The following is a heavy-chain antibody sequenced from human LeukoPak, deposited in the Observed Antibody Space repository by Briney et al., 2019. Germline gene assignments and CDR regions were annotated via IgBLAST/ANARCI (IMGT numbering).Heavy chain of an antibody. Sequence: GRSLILSCAASGFTFSSYAMHWVRQAPGKGLEWVAVISYDGSNKYYADSVKGRFTISRDNSKNTLYLQMNSLRAEDTAVYYCARDPTMTTVTGFDYWGQGTLVTVSS. V-gene: IGHV3-30-3*01. D-gene: IGHD4-17*01. CDR3: ARDPTMTTVTGFDY. CDR2: ISYDGSNK. CDR1: GFTFSSYA. J-gene: IGHJ4*02.